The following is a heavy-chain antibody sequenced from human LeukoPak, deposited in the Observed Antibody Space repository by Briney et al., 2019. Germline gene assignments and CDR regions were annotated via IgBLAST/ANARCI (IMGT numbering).Heavy chain of an antibody. Sequence: ATVKISCKVSGYTFTDYYMHWVQQAPGKGLEWMGLVDPEDGETIYAEKFQGRVTITADTSTDTAYMELSSLRSEDTAVYYCARDRMKLVPAAYNWFDPWGQGTPVTVSS. CDR2: VDPEDGET. CDR3: ARDRMKLVPAAYNWFDP. J-gene: IGHJ5*02. D-gene: IGHD2-2*01. V-gene: IGHV1-69-2*01. CDR1: GYTFTDYY.